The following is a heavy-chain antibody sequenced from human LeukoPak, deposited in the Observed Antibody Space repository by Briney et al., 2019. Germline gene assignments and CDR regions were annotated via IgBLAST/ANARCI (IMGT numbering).Heavy chain of an antibody. Sequence: GSLRLSCAASGFTFSSYSMNWVRQAPGKGLEWVSSISSSSSYIYYADSVKGRFTISRDNAKNSLYLQMNSLRAEDTAVYYCAREGSSHYYGMDVWGQGTTVTVSS. V-gene: IGHV3-21*01. CDR3: AREGSSHYYGMDV. CDR2: ISSSSSYI. J-gene: IGHJ6*02. CDR1: GFTFSSYS. D-gene: IGHD6-13*01.